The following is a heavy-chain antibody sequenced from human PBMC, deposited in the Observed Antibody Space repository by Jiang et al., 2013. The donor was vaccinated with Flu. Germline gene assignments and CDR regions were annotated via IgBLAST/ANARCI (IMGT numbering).Heavy chain of an antibody. CDR2: LSGSAEST. V-gene: IGHV3-23*01. D-gene: IGHD1-26*01. CDR3: AQCGSSGRIDAFDI. Sequence: GLVXPGGSLRLSCAASGFTFSNYAMYWVRQAPGKGLEWVSVLSGSAESTYYADSVKGRFTISRDNFKNTLYLQMNSLRVEDTAVYYCAQCGSSGRIDAFDIWGQGTMVTVSS. CDR1: GFTFSNYA. J-gene: IGHJ3*02.